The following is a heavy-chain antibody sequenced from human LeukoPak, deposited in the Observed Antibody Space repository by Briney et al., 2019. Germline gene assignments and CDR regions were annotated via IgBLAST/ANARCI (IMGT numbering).Heavy chain of an antibody. Sequence: PGRSLRLSCAASGLTFSSYGMHWVRQAPGKGLEWVAVIWYDGSNKYCADSVKGRFTISRDNSKNTLYLQMNSLRAEDTAVYYCARDQGGFWLTTTLFDYWGQGTLVTVSS. CDR1: GLTFSSYG. J-gene: IGHJ4*02. V-gene: IGHV3-33*01. CDR3: ARDQGGFWLTTTLFDY. D-gene: IGHD3-9*01. CDR2: IWYDGSNK.